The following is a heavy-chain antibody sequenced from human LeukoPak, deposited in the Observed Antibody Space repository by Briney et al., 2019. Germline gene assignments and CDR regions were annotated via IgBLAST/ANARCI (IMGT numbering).Heavy chain of an antibody. CDR3: ARTPPGSSGYYYVLGAFDI. V-gene: IGHV3-11*04. CDR2: ISSSGSTI. D-gene: IGHD3-22*01. Sequence: GGSLRLSCAASGFTFSDYYMSWIRQAPGKGLEWVSYISSSGSTIYYADSVKGRFTISRDNAKNSLYLQMNSLRAEDTAVYYCARTPPGSSGYYYVLGAFDIWGQGTMVTVSS. J-gene: IGHJ3*02. CDR1: GFTFSDYY.